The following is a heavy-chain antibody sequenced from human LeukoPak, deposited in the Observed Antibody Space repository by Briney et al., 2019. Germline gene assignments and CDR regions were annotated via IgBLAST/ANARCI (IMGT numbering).Heavy chain of an antibody. CDR2: ISTNTGNP. V-gene: IGHV7-4-1*02. Sequence: ASVKVSCKASGYTFTSYAMNWVRQAPGQGLEWVGWISTNTGNPTYAQGFTGRFVFSLDTSVSTAYLQISSLKAEDTAVYYCARDGRLEPPSSGWYGTAFDIWGQGTMVTVSS. J-gene: IGHJ3*02. CDR1: GYTFTSYA. CDR3: ARDGRLEPPSSGWYGTAFDI. D-gene: IGHD6-19*01.